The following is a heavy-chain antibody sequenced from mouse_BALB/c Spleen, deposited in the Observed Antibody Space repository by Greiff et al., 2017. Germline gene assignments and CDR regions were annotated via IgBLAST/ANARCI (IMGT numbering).Heavy chain of an antibody. Sequence: QVQLQQPGAELVRPGASVKLSCKASGYTFTSYWINWVKQRPGQGLEWIGNIYPSDSYTNYNQKFKDKATLTVDKSSSTAYMQLSSPTSEDSAVYYCTRHDGYYRGWFAYWGQGTLVTVSA. CDR2: IYPSDSYT. CDR3: TRHDGYYRGWFAY. D-gene: IGHD2-3*01. J-gene: IGHJ3*01. CDR1: GYTFTSYW. V-gene: IGHV1-69*02.